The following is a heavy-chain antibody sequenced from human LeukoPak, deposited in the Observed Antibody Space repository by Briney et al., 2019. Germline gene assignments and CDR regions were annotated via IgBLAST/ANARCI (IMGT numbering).Heavy chain of an antibody. CDR3: AGGATGSYFDY. CDR2: ISGSGGNT. Sequence: GGSLRLSCAASGFTFSSYSMNWVRQAPGKGLEWVSAISGSGGNTYYADSVKGRFTISRDNSKNTVHLQMNSLRAEDTAVYYCAGGATGSYFDYWGQGTLVTVSS. CDR1: GFTFSSYS. V-gene: IGHV3-23*01. D-gene: IGHD1-26*01. J-gene: IGHJ4*02.